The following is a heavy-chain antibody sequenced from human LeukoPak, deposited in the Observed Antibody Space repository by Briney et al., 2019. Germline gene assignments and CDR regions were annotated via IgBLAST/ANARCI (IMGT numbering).Heavy chain of an antibody. V-gene: IGHV1-8*01. CDR3: ARRRKGSYDFWSGYYAWFDP. J-gene: IGHJ5*02. CDR2: MNPNSGNT. D-gene: IGHD3-3*01. CDR1: GYTFTSYD. Sequence: GASVKVSCKASGYTFTSYDINWVRQATGRGLEWMGWMNPNSGNTGYAQKFQGRVTMTRNTSIGTAYMELSSLRSEDTAVYYCARRRKGSYDFWSGYYAWFDPWGQGTLVTVSS.